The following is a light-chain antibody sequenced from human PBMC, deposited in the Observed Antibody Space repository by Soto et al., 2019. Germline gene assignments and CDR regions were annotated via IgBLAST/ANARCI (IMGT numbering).Light chain of an antibody. CDR1: QSVSTN. V-gene: IGKV3-15*01. Sequence: IVMTQSPATLSVSPGERATLSCRASQSVSTNLAWYQHKPGQAPRLLIHGASTRATGIPARFSGSGSGTGFTLTISNLQSEDFAVYYCQQYNNWPPWTFGQGTKVEIK. CDR3: QQYNNWPPWT. J-gene: IGKJ1*01. CDR2: GAS.